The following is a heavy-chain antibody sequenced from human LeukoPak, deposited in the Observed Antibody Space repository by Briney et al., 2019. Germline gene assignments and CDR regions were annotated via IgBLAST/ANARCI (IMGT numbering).Heavy chain of an antibody. CDR1: GYTFTGYY. CDR2: MNPNSGNT. V-gene: IGHV1-18*04. J-gene: IGHJ4*02. D-gene: IGHD3-16*01. CDR3: ARVLYGGLLPAYFDY. Sequence: GASVKVSCKASGYTFTGYYMHWVRQAPGQGLEWMGWMNPNSGNTGYAQKLQGRVTMTTDTSTSTAYMELRSLRSDDTAVYYCARVLYGGLLPAYFDYWGQGTLVTVSS.